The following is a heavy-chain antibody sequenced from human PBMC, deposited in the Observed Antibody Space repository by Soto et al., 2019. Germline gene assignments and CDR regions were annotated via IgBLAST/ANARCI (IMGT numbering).Heavy chain of an antibody. CDR2: IYHSGST. CDR1: GGSISISNW. V-gene: IGHV4-4*02. CDR3: ARDRAIFGVVKRGYYFDY. D-gene: IGHD3-3*01. J-gene: IGHJ4*02. Sequence: SETLSLTCAVSGGSISISNWWSWVGQPPGKGLEWIGEIYHSGSTNYNPSLKSRVTISVDKSKNQFSLKLSSVTAADTAVYYCARDRAIFGVVKRGYYFDYWGQGTLVTVSS.